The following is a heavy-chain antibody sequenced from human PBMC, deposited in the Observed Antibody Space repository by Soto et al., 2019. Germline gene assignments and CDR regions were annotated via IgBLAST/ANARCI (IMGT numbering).Heavy chain of an antibody. CDR3: ARGETYYSYRHYYGMDV. Sequence: GASVKVSCKASGYTFTSYGISWVRQAPGQGLEWMGWISAYNGNTNYAQKLQGRVTMTTDTSTSTAYMELRSLRSDDTAVYYCARGETYYSYRHYYGMDVWGQGTTVTVSS. CDR2: ISAYNGNT. D-gene: IGHD5-18*01. J-gene: IGHJ6*02. CDR1: GYTFTSYG. V-gene: IGHV1-18*04.